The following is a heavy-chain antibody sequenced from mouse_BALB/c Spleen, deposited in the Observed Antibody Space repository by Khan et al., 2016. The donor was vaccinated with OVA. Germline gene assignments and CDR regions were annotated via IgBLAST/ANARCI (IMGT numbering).Heavy chain of an antibody. V-gene: IGHV1-4*01. CDR2: INPGNGYT. Sequence: VQLQQSGAELARPGASVKMSCKASGYTFTSYTIHWIKLRPGQGLEWIGYINPGNGYTNYNQKFKDKATLTADKSSTTAYMELSSLTSDDSALYNCVRDGAYHRNDGWFAYWGQGTLVTVSA. CDR3: VRDGAYHRNDGWFAY. D-gene: IGHD2-14*01. J-gene: IGHJ3*01. CDR1: GYTFTSYT.